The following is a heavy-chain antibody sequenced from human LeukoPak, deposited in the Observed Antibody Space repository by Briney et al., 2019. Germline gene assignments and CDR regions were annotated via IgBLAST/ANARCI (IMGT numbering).Heavy chain of an antibody. V-gene: IGHV3-23*01. CDR1: GFTFSSYA. Sequence: GGSLRLSCAASGFTFSSYAMSWVRQAPGKGLDWVSTINNDGGNTYYAVSVKGRFTISRDSAKDTLYLHMNSLRAEDTAVYYCARDRPALTYYYDSSGTFDYWGQGTLVTVSS. J-gene: IGHJ4*02. CDR3: ARDRPALTYYYDSSGTFDY. D-gene: IGHD3-22*01. CDR2: INNDGGNT.